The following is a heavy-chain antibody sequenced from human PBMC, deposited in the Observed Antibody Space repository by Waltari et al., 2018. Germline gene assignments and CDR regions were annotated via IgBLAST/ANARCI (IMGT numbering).Heavy chain of an antibody. J-gene: IGHJ5*02. CDR1: GGPLRSSSYY. CDR2: IYYSGST. V-gene: IGHV4-39*01. D-gene: IGHD2-2*01. Sequence: QLQLQESGPGLVKPSETLSLTCTVSGGPLRSSSYYWAWIRQPPGKGLEWIGSIYYSGSTYYNPSLKSRVTISVDTSKNQFSLKLSSVTAADTAVYYCARGRYQLPGFDPWGQGTLVTVSS. CDR3: ARGRYQLPGFDP.